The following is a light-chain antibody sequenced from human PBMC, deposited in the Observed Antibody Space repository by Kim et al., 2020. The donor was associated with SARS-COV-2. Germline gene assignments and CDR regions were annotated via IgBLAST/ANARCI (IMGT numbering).Light chain of an antibody. CDR1: QNIKSY. CDR3: QQSHSTPYT. CDR2: ASS. J-gene: IGKJ2*01. V-gene: IGKV1-39*01. Sequence: ASVGDRVTITCRASQNIKSYLNWYQQKPGKAPEVLIYASSNLQSGVPSRFSGSGSGTDFSLTIASLQPEDFATYFCQQSHSTPYTFGQGTKLEI.